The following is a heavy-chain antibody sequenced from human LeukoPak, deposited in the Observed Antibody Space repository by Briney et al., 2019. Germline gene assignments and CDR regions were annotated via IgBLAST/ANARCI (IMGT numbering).Heavy chain of an antibody. CDR2: INPKSGGT. J-gene: IGHJ5*02. Sequence: ASVKLSCKASGYTLIEYYIYWVRQAPRQGLEWMGWINPKSGGTKYAQKCQGSVTMTTDTSISTAYMELSSLRSDDTAVYYCARDWGYYYGSGSLGGINWFDPWGQGTLVTVSS. CDR1: GYTLIEYY. V-gene: IGHV1-2*02. D-gene: IGHD3-10*01. CDR3: ARDWGYYYGSGSLGGINWFDP.